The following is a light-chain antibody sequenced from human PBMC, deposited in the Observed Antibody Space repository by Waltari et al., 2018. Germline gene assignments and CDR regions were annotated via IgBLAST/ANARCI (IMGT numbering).Light chain of an antibody. CDR2: DAF. CDR3: QQRCNWLWT. Sequence: EIVLTQSPATLSLSPGERATLSCRASQSVNNYLAWYQQKPGQPPRLLIYDAFNRATGIPARFSGSGSGTDFTLTISSLEPEDFAVYYCQQRCNWLWTFGQGTKVDI. CDR1: QSVNNY. J-gene: IGKJ1*01. V-gene: IGKV3-11*01.